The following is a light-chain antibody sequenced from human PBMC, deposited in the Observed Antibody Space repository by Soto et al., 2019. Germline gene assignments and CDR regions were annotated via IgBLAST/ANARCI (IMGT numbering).Light chain of an antibody. CDR3: AAWDDSLNGHV. CDR1: SSNIGNNY. V-gene: IGLV1-44*01. J-gene: IGLJ1*01. Sequence: QSVLTQPPSVSAAPGQKVTISCFGSSSNIGNNYVNWYQQLPGTAPKLLIYSNNQRPSGVPDRFSGSKSGTSASLAISGLQSEDEADYYCAAWDDSLNGHVFGTGTKVTV. CDR2: SNN.